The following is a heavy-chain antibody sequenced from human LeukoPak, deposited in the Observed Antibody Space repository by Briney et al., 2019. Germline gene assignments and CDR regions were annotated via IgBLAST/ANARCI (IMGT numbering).Heavy chain of an antibody. CDR3: ARERSSTGYFDY. CDR1: GFTFSSYG. V-gene: IGHV3-30*03. CDR2: ISYDGSNK. J-gene: IGHJ4*02. Sequence: PGGSLRLSCAASGFTFSSYGMHWVRQAPGKGLEWVAVISYDGSNKYYEDSVKGRFNISRDNSKNTLYLQMNSLRGEDTAVYYCARERSSTGYFDYWGQGTLVTVSS. D-gene: IGHD6-6*01.